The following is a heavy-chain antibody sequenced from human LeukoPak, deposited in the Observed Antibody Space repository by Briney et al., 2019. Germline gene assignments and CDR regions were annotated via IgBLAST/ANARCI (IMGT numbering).Heavy chain of an antibody. V-gene: IGHV3-9*01. J-gene: IGHJ4*02. CDR3: ARDTFPSLPAPQPPR. D-gene: IGHD1-26*01. CDR2: ISWSSGSL. Sequence: PGGSLRLSCTASGFTFDDYAMHWVRQAPGKGLEWVSGISWSSGSLGYADSVKGRFIISRDNAKNCLYLQMNSLRAEDTAVYYCARDTFPSLPAPQPPRWGQGTLVTVSS. CDR1: GFTFDDYA.